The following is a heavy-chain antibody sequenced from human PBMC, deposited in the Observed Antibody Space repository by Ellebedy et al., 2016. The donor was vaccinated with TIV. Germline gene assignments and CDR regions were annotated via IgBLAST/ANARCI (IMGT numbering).Heavy chain of an antibody. CDR2: IYSGGST. J-gene: IGHJ4*02. D-gene: IGHD3-3*01. CDR1: GFTVSSNY. CDR3: AATYYDFWSGYGEIDY. V-gene: IGHV3-53*01. Sequence: GESLKISXAASGFTVSSNYMSWVRQAPGKGLEWVSVIYSGGSTYYADSVKGRFTISRDNSKNTLYLQMNSLRAEDTAVYYCAATYYDFWSGYGEIDYWGQGTLVTVSS.